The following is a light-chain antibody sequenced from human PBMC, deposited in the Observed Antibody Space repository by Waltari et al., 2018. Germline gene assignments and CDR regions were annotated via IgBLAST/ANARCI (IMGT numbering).Light chain of an antibody. V-gene: IGLV2-8*01. CDR3: TSYAGSHKWV. CDR1: SSDVGGYNY. CDR2: EVN. Sequence: QSALTQPPSASGSPGQSVTISCTGTSSDVGGYNYVSWYQHHPGKAPKLMISEVNKRPSGVPDRFSGSKSGNTAALTVAGLQADDEADYYCTSYAGSHKWVFGGGTKLTVL. J-gene: IGLJ2*01.